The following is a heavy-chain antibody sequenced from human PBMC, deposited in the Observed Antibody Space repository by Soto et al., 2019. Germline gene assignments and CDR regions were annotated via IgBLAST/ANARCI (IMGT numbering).Heavy chain of an antibody. CDR3: ARIVAKGYGFDP. CDR2: MNPNSGNT. Sequence: QVQLVQSGAEVKKPGASVKVSCKASGYTFTSYDINWVRQATGQGLEWMGWMNPNSGNTGYAQKFQGRVTMTRNTSISTAYMELSSRRSDDTAVYYCARIVAKGYGFDPWGQGTLVTVSS. V-gene: IGHV1-8*01. CDR1: GYTFTSYD. D-gene: IGHD5-12*01. J-gene: IGHJ5*02.